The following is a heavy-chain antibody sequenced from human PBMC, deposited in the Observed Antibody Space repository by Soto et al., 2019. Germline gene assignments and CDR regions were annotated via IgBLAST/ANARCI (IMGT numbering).Heavy chain of an antibody. V-gene: IGHV1-3*01. CDR3: ARGSSWYFSDFDY. D-gene: IGHD6-13*01. CDR1: GYTFTSYA. CDR2: INAGNGNT. Sequence: ASVKASCKASGYTFTSYAMHWVRQAPGQRLEWMGWINAGNGNTKYSQKFQGRVTITRDTSASTAYMELSSLRSEDTAVYYCARGSSWYFSDFDYWGQGTLVTVSS. J-gene: IGHJ4*02.